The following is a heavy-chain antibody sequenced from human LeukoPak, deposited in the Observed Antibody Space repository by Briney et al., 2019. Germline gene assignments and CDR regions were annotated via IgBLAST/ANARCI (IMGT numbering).Heavy chain of an antibody. CDR3: ARARAAAGIDFDY. CDR2: MNPNSGNT. J-gene: IGHJ4*02. Sequence: ASVKVSCKASGYTFTSYDINWVRQATGQGLEWMGWMNPNSGNTGYAQKFQGRVTMTRNTSISTAYMELSSLRSEDTAVYYCARARAAAGIDFDYWGQGTLGTVSS. V-gene: IGHV1-8*01. CDR1: GYTFTSYD. D-gene: IGHD6-13*01.